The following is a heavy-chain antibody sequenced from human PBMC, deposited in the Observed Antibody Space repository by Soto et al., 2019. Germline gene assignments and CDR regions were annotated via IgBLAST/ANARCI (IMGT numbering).Heavy chain of an antibody. D-gene: IGHD6-13*01. CDR3: ARGYSLYYYYGMDV. CDR1: GFTLSSYS. J-gene: IGHJ6*02. V-gene: IGHV3-21*01. Sequence: GGTRRLSWAACGFTLSSYSMNWVRQAPGKGLEWVSSISSSSSYIYYGDSVKGRFTISRDNAKNSLYLQMNSLRAEDTAVYYCARGYSLYYYYGMDVLRPDPTLNISS. CDR2: ISSSSSYI.